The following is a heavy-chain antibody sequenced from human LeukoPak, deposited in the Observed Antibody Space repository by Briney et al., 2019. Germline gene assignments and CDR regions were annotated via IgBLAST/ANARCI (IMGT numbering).Heavy chain of an antibody. CDR2: IYPGDSDT. V-gene: IGHV5-51*01. D-gene: IGHD6-13*01. CDR1: GYSFTSYW. J-gene: IGHJ3*02. Sequence: GESLKISCKGSGYSFTSYWIGWVRQMPGKGLEWMGIIYPGDSDTRYSPSFQGQVTISADKSISTAYLQWSSLKASDTAVYYCARPPAGVGAENAFDIWGQGTMVTVSS. CDR3: ARPPAGVGAENAFDI.